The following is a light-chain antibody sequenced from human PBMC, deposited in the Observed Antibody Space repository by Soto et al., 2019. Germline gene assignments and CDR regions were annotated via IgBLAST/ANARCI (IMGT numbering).Light chain of an antibody. Sequence: DIQLTQSPSFLSASVGDRVTITCRASQDISNFLAWFQQKPGRAPKLLIYAVFTLQSGVPSRFSGSGSGTDFTLTISSLQPEDFATYYCQQLNSYPLTFGGGTKVDIK. V-gene: IGKV1-9*01. CDR3: QQLNSYPLT. J-gene: IGKJ4*01. CDR1: QDISNF. CDR2: AVF.